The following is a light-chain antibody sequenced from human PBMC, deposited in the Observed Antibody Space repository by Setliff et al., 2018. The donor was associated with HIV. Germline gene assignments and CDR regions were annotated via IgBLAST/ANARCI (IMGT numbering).Light chain of an antibody. CDR3: CSWAGSSTYV. CDR2: SVT. V-gene: IGLV2-23*02. Sequence: QSVLTQPASVSGSPGQSITISCSGTNSDIGSHDYVSWYQQHPGKAPKLIIFSVTYRPSGVSDRFSGSKSGNTASLTISGLQAEDEADYYCCSWAGSSTYVFGTGTKVTVL. J-gene: IGLJ1*01. CDR1: NSDIGSHDY.